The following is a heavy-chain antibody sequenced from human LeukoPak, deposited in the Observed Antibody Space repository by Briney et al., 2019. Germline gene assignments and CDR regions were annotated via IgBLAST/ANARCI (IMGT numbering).Heavy chain of an antibody. V-gene: IGHV3-7*01. CDR1: GFTFSSYW. J-gene: IGHJ4*02. CDR2: IKQDGSEK. Sequence: GGSLRLSCAASGFTFSSYWMSWVRQAPGKGLEWVANIKQDGSEKYYVDSVKGRFTISRDNAKNSLYLQMNSLRAEDTAVYYCARDQSMTTVTTCDYWGQGTLVTVSS. D-gene: IGHD4-17*01. CDR3: ARDQSMTTVTTCDY.